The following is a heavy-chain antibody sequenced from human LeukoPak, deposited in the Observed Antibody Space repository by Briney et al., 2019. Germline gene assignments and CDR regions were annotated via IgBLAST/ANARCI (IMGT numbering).Heavy chain of an antibody. CDR2: INPNSGGT. D-gene: IGHD2-15*01. Sequence: ASVNVSCKSSVYTFTGYYMHWVRQAPGQGLAWMGWINPNSGGTNYAQKFQGRVTMTRDKSISKAYMELSRLRSDDTAVYYCARAGSSYYFDYWGQGTLVAVSS. CDR3: ARAGSSYYFDY. CDR1: VYTFTGYY. J-gene: IGHJ4*02. V-gene: IGHV1-2*02.